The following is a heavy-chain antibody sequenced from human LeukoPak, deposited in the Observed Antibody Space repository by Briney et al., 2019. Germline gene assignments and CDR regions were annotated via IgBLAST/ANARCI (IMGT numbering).Heavy chain of an antibody. J-gene: IGHJ4*02. D-gene: IGHD6-13*01. Sequence: GESLQISCKGSGSPFTSYRVGWVRQRPGYGLEWMGFIYPLDSDTTYSPSFQGQVTFSVAKSISTAFLQWKTLRASDTAIYYCARHKTVPGTSELRTFDSWGQGTLVSVSS. CDR1: GSPFTSYR. CDR3: ARHKTVPGTSELRTFDS. V-gene: IGHV5-51*01. CDR2: IYPLDSDT.